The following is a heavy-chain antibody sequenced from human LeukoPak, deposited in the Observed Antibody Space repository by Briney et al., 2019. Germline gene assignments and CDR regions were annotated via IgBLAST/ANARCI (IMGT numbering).Heavy chain of an antibody. D-gene: IGHD6-13*01. J-gene: IGHJ4*02. CDR1: GGSISSYS. CDR3: ARVISSWYYFDY. Sequence: PSETLSLTCTVSGGSISSYSWSWIRQPPGKGLECIGYIYYSGNTNYNPSLKSRVTISVDTSKNQFSLKLSSVTAADTAVYYCARVISSWYYFDYWGQGTLSPSPQ. V-gene: IGHV4-59*01. CDR2: IYYSGNT.